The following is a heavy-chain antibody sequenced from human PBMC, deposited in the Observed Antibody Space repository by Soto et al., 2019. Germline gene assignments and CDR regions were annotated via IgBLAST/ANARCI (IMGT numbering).Heavy chain of an antibody. D-gene: IGHD1-1*01. J-gene: IGHJ4*02. CDR2: IVGGGDST. V-gene: IGHV3-23*01. Sequence: PGGSLRLSCAASGFTFSSYAMSWVRQAPGTGLEWVSAIVGGGDSTYYADSVKGRFTISRDNSKNTLHLEMNSLRAEDTAVYFCAKESRGIAPTVTGYWGQGTPVTVSS. CDR1: GFTFSSYA. CDR3: AKESRGIAPTVTGY.